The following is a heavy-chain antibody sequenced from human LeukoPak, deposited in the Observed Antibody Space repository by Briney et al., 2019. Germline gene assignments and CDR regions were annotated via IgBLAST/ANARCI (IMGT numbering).Heavy chain of an antibody. Sequence: PGRSLRLSCAASGFTFSSYGMHWVRQAPGKGLEWVAVISYDGSNKYYADSVKGRFTISRDNSKNTLYLQMNSLRAEDTAVYYCAKGSSSWYGDFDYWGQGTLVTVSS. J-gene: IGHJ4*02. V-gene: IGHV3-30*18. CDR1: GFTFSSYG. CDR2: ISYDGSNK. D-gene: IGHD6-13*01. CDR3: AKGSSSWYGDFDY.